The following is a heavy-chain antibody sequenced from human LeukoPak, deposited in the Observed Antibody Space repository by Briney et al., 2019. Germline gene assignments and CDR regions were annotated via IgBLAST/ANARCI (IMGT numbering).Heavy chain of an antibody. CDR2: ISGGGSGT. V-gene: IGHV3-23*01. D-gene: IGHD4-17*01. Sequence: GASLRLSCSASGFTFSTYAMTWVRQAPGKGLEWVSAISGGGSGTYYVDSVKGRFTISGDNSKNTLYLQMNSLRAEDTVVYYCARSTSVTPTEFDYWGQGTLVTVSS. CDR1: GFTFSTYA. J-gene: IGHJ4*02. CDR3: ARSTSVTPTEFDY.